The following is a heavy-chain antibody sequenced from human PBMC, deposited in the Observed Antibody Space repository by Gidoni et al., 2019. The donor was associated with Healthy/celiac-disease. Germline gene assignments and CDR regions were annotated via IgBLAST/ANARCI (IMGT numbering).Heavy chain of an antibody. J-gene: IGHJ6*02. CDR3: ARALPLGYCSSTSCYKGMYYYGMDV. D-gene: IGHD2-2*03. V-gene: IGHV1-69*19. CDR2: IIPIFGTA. CDR1: GGNFSSYA. Sequence: QVQLVQSGAEVKKPGSSVKVSCKASGGNFSSYAISWVRQAPGQGLEWMGGIIPIFGTANYAQKFQGRVTITADESTSTAYMELSSLRSEDTAVYYCARALPLGYCSSTSCYKGMYYYGMDVWGQGTTVTVSS.